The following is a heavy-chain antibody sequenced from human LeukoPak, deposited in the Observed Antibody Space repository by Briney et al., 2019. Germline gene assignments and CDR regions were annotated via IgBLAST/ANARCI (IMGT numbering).Heavy chain of an antibody. CDR1: GYSFTRYY. V-gene: IGHV5-51*01. CDR2: IYPGDSDT. CDR3: ARYRYCSGGNCFGPDY. D-gene: IGHD2-15*01. Sequence: GESLKISCKGSGYSFTRYYIGWVRQMPGKGLEWMGIIYPGDSDTRYSPSFQGQVTISADKSISTAYLQWSSLKASDTAMYYCARYRYCSGGNCFGPDYWGQGTLVTVSS. J-gene: IGHJ4*02.